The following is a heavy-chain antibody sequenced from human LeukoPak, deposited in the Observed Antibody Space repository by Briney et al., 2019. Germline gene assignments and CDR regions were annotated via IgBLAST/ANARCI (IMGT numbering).Heavy chain of an antibody. D-gene: IGHD4-23*01. V-gene: IGHV1-69*13. CDR1: GGTFSNYA. J-gene: IGHJ4*02. CDR2: IIPIFGTA. Sequence: SVKVSCKASGGTFSNYAINWVRQAPGQGLEWMGGIIPIFGTAHYAQKFQGRVTITADESTSTAYMEMRSLRSEDTAVYYCARGWLGETTVVTPYNYWGQGTLVTVSS. CDR3: ARGWLGETTVVTPYNY.